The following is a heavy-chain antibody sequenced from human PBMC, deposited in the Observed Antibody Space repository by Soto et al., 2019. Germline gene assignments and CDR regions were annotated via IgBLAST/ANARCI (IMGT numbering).Heavy chain of an antibody. J-gene: IGHJ4*02. CDR2: IIPIFGTA. Sequence: GPQVTVSCKASGGTFISYAISWVRQAPGQGLEWMGGIIPIFGTANYAQKFQGRVTITADESTSTAYMELSSLRSEDTAVYYCARVKWTHNPCPWIQLSQGYDYWGQGTLVTVSS. V-gene: IGHV1-69*01. CDR3: ARVKWTHNPCPWIQLSQGYDY. D-gene: IGHD5-18*01. CDR1: GGTFISYA.